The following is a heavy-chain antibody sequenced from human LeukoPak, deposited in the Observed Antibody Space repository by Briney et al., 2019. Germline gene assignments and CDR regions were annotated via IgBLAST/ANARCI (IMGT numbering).Heavy chain of an antibody. V-gene: IGHV1-3*03. J-gene: IGHJ4*02. CDR1: GYTFTSYS. CDR3: ARAGSMVRGVGIFGFDY. CDR2: INAGNGNT. D-gene: IGHD3-10*01. Sequence: ASVKVSCKASGYTFTSYSLHWVRQAPGQRLECMGWINAGNGNTKYSLEFQGRVTVTRDTSASTSYMELSSLRSEDMAVYYCARAGSMVRGVGIFGFDYWGQGTLVTVSS.